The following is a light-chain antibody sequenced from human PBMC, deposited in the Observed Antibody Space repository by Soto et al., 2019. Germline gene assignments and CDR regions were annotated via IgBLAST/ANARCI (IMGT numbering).Light chain of an antibody. J-gene: IGLJ2*01. CDR2: GNN. V-gene: IGLV1-44*01. CDR1: SSNIGSNT. Sequence: QSVLTQPPSASGTPGQRVSISCSGSSSNIGSNTVTWYRQIPGTAPKLVIYGNNQRPSGVHDRISGSKSGTSASLAISGLQSEDEADYYGAAWDATLNGPVFGGGTKLTVL. CDR3: AAWDATLNGPV.